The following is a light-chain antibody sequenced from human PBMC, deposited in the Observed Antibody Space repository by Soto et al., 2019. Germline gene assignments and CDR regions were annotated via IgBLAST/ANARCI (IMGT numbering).Light chain of an antibody. J-gene: IGKJ5*01. Sequence: EIVMTQSQLTLPVPPGEPASISCRWSQILLYNNTYNYLDGYVQKPGQSPQLLIYFGSNRAPGVPDRFSGSGSGTDFTLKINRVEAEDVGTYYCRQALQSHSFAQGARLEIK. CDR3: RQALQSHS. CDR1: QILLYNNTYNY. V-gene: IGKV2-28*01. CDR2: FGS.